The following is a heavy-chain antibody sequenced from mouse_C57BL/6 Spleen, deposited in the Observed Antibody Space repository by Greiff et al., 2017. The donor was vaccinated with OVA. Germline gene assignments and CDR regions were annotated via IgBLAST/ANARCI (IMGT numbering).Heavy chain of an antibody. CDR1: GYTFTSYW. D-gene: IGHD1-1*01. J-gene: IGHJ1*03. V-gene: IGHV1-52*01. Sequence: VQLQQSGAELVRPGSSVKLSCKASGYTFTSYWMHWVKQRPIQGLEWIGNIDPSDSETHYNQKFKDKATLTVDKSSSTAYMQLSSLTSEDSAVYYCASPYYYGSSYWYCDVWGTGTTVTVSS. CDR2: IDPSDSET. CDR3: ASPYYYGSSYWYCDV.